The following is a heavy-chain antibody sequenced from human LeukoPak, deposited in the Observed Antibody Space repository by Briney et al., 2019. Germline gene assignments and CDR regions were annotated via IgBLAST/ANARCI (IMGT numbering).Heavy chain of an antibody. CDR1: GFTVSSNY. CDR2: IYSGGST. V-gene: IGHV3-53*01. Sequence: GGSLRLSCAASGFTVSSNYMSWVRQAPGTGLEWVSVIYSGGSTNYADSVKGRFTISRDNSKNTLYLQMDSLRAEDTAVYYCARDSDAVFGELLCYFDYWGQGTLVTVSS. D-gene: IGHD3-10*01. CDR3: ARDSDAVFGELLCYFDY. J-gene: IGHJ4*02.